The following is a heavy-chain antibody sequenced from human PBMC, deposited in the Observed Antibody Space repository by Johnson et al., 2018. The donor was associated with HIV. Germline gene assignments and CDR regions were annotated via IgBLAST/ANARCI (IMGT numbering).Heavy chain of an antibody. CDR1: GFTFDNYG. J-gene: IGHJ3*02. CDR2: INWNGGST. V-gene: IGHV3-20*04. Sequence: VQLVESGGGVVRPGGSLRLSCVVSGFTFDNYGMTWVRQAPGKGLEWVSDINWNGGSTGYADSVKGRFIISRDNAKNSLYLQMNSLRAEDTAWYYCARVVAFKVRDLYYYDSSGSNDAFDIRGQGTLVTVSS. D-gene: IGHD3-22*01. CDR3: ARVVAFKVRDLYYYDSSGSNDAFDI.